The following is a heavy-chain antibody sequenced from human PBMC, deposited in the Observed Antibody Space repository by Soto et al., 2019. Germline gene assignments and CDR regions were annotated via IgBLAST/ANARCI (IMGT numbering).Heavy chain of an antibody. CDR2: ISAYNGNT. J-gene: IGHJ6*02. Sequence: QVQLVQSGAEVKKPGASVKVSCKASGYTFTSYGISWVRQAPGQGLEWMGWISAYNGNTNYAQKLQGRVTMTTDTSTSTAHMELRSLRSDDTAVYYCARSPAARDYYYYGMDVWGQGTTVTVSS. CDR1: GYTFTSYG. V-gene: IGHV1-18*01. CDR3: ARSPAARDYYYYGMDV. D-gene: IGHD6-6*01.